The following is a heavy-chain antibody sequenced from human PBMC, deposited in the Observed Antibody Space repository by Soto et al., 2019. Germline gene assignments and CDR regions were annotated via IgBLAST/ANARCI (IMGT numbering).Heavy chain of an antibody. CDR1: GFTFSSYG. CDR2: ISYDGSNK. CDR3: AKLNPGYSGYDWSDY. Sequence: QVQLVESGGGVVQPGRSLRLSCAASGFTFSSYGMHWVRQAPGKGLEWVAVISYDGSNKYYADSVKGRFTISRDNSKNTLYLQMNSLRADDRAVYYCAKLNPGYSGYDWSDYWGQGTLVTVSS. V-gene: IGHV3-30*18. D-gene: IGHD5-12*01. J-gene: IGHJ4*02.